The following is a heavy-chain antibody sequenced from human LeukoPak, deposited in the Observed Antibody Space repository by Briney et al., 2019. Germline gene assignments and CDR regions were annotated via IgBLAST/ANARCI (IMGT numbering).Heavy chain of an antibody. D-gene: IGHD1-26*01. CDR3: ASGGNSGSYYLVY. Sequence: SETLSLTCTVSGYSISSGYYWGWIRQPPGKGLEWIGSIYHSGSTYYNPSLKSRVTISVDTSKNQFSLKLSSVTAADTAVYYCASGGNSGSYYLVYWGQGTLVTASS. CDR1: GYSISSGYY. V-gene: IGHV4-38-2*02. J-gene: IGHJ4*02. CDR2: IYHSGST.